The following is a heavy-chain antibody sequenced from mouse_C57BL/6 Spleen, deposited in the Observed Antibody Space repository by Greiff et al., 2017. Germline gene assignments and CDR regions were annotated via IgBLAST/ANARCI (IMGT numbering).Heavy chain of an antibody. D-gene: IGHD2-1*01. V-gene: IGHV1-61*01. J-gene: IGHJ1*03. CDR2: IYPSDSET. CDR3: ARPVTYGNYWYFDV. CDR1: GYTFTSYW. Sequence: QVQLQQPGAELVRPGSSVKLSCKASGYTFTSYWMDWVKQRPGQGLEWIGNIYPSDSETHYNQKFKDKATLTVDKSSSTAYMQLSSLTSEDSAVDYCARPVTYGNYWYFDVWGTGTTLTVSS.